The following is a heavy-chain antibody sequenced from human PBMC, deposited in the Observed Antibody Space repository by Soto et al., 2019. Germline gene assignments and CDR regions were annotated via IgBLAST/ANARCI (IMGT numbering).Heavy chain of an antibody. CDR2: INAGNGNT. J-gene: IGHJ4*03. CDR1: GYTFTSYA. D-gene: IGHD3-9*01. Sequence: ASVKVSCKACGYTFTSYAMHWVRQAPGQRLEWMGWINAGNGNTKYSQKFQGRVTITRDTSASTAYMELSSLRSEDTAVYYCARGAYDILTGYYHNDYWGQGTTVTVSS. CDR3: ARGAYDILTGYYHNDY. V-gene: IGHV1-3*01.